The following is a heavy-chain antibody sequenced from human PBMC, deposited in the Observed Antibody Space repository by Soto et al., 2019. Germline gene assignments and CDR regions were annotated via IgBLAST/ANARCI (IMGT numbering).Heavy chain of an antibody. CDR3: AREGGNLNWFDP. CDR1: GFTFSSYS. Sequence: EVQLVESGGGLVQPGGSLRLSCAASGFTFSSYSMNWVRQAPGKGLEWVSYISSSSSTIYYADSVKGRFTISRDNAKNSLYLXMXSLRDEDTAVYYCAREGGNLNWFDPWGQGTLVTVSS. CDR2: ISSSSSTI. J-gene: IGHJ5*02. D-gene: IGHD1-26*01. V-gene: IGHV3-48*02.